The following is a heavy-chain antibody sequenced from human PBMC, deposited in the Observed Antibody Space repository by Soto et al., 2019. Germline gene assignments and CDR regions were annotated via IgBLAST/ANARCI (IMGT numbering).Heavy chain of an antibody. J-gene: IGHJ4*02. CDR3: ASGGEYDFWSGSYAPAAGQFDY. CDR2: IYYSGST. V-gene: IGHV4-31*03. CDR1: GGSISSGGYY. Sequence: SETLSLTCTVSGGSISSGGYYWSWIRQHPGKGLEWIGYIYYSGSTYYNPSLKSRVTISVDTSKNQFSLKLSSVTAADTAVYYCASGGEYDFWSGSYAPAAGQFDYWGQGTLVTVSS. D-gene: IGHD3-3*01.